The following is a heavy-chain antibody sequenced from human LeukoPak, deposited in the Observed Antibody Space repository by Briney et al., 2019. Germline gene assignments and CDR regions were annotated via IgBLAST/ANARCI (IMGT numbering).Heavy chain of an antibody. CDR2: ISAYNGNT. CDR3: AKLGYCSSTSCSYFDY. Sequence: ASVKVSCKASGYTFTSYGISWVRQAPGQGLEWMGWISAYNGNTNYAQKLQGRVTMTTDTSTSTAYMEPRSLRSDDTAVYYCAKLGYCSSTSCSYFDYWGQGTLVTVSS. V-gene: IGHV1-18*01. CDR1: GYTFTSYG. J-gene: IGHJ4*02. D-gene: IGHD2-2*01.